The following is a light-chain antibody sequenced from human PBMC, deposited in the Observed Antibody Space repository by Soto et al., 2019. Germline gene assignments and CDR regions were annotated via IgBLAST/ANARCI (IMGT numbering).Light chain of an antibody. J-gene: IGKJ1*01. V-gene: IGKV1-6*01. CDR2: AAS. Sequence: IQMTQSPSSLSAIAGDRVTIACRASQDIGNDLGWYQQMPGKAPKLLIFAASTLQSGVSSRFSGSGSGTHFTLTIGNLQPEDAATYYCLHDHTYPWTFGQGTKVEV. CDR3: LHDHTYPWT. CDR1: QDIGND.